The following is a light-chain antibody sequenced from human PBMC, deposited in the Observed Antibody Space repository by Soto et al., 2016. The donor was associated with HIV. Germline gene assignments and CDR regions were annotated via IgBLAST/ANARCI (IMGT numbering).Light chain of an antibody. CDR1: QGINTY. CDR3: QHYNSYPRA. CDR2: GVS. Sequence: DIQMTQSPSSLSASVGDSVTITCRASQGINTYIAWFQQKFGKAPKSLIYGVSSLQSGVPSKFSGNGSETDFTLTINNLQPEDSATYYCQHYNSYPRAFGQRDNGGN. J-gene: IGKJ1*01. V-gene: IGKV1-16*02.